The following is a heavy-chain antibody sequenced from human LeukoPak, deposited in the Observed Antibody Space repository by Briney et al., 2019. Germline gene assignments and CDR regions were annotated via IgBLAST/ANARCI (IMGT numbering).Heavy chain of an antibody. D-gene: IGHD4-17*01. CDR1: GGSFSGYY. CDR3: ARDSGGDYGDDSYYFDY. CDR2: INHSGST. J-gene: IGHJ4*02. V-gene: IGHV4-34*01. Sequence: PSETLSLTCAVYGGSFSGYYWSWIRQPPGKGLEWIGEINHSGSTNYNPSLKSRVTISVDTSKNRFSLKLSSVTAADTAVYYCARDSGGDYGDDSYYFDYWGQGTLVTVSS.